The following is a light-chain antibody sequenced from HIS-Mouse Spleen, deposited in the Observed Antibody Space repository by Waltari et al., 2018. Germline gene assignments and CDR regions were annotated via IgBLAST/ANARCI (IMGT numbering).Light chain of an antibody. CDR2: EGS. Sequence: QSALTQPASVSGSPGQSITISCTGTSSDVGSYNPFSWYQQHPGKAPKPMIYEGSKRPSGVSNRFSGSKSGNTASLTISGLQAEDEADYYCCSYAGSSTWVFGGGTKLTVL. J-gene: IGLJ3*02. CDR1: SSDVGSYNP. CDR3: CSYAGSSTWV. V-gene: IGLV2-23*01.